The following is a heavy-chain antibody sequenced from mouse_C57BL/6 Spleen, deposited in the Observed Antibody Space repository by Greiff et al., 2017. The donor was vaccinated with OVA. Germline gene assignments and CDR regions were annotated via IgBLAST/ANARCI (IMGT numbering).Heavy chain of an antibody. CDR2: IDPSDSET. D-gene: IGHD2-13*01. V-gene: IGHV1-52*01. Sequence: VQLQQPGAELVRPGSSVKLSCKASGYTFTSYWMHWVKQRPIPGLEWIGNIDPSDSETHYNQKFKDKATLTVDKSSSTAYMQLSSLTSEDSAVYYCARRGDYDWYLDVWGTGTTVTVSS. CDR1: GYTFTSYW. J-gene: IGHJ1*03. CDR3: ARRGDYDWYLDV.